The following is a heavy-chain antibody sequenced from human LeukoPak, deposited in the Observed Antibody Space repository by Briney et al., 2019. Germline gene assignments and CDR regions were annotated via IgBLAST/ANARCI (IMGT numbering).Heavy chain of an antibody. CDR2: ISFDGSNK. CDR3: ARGIGGSGAYSRYYYGMDV. CDR1: GFTFSSYT. D-gene: IGHD3-10*01. V-gene: IGHV3-30-3*01. Sequence: PGGSLRLSGAASGFTFSSYTMHWVHQAPGKGLEWVAVISFDGSNKYYAGSVKGRFTISRDNSKNTLSLQMNSLRAEDTAVYYCARGIGGSGAYSRYYYGMDVWGQGTTVTVSS. J-gene: IGHJ6*02.